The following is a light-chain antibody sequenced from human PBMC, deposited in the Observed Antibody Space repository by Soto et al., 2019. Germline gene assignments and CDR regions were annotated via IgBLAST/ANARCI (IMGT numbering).Light chain of an antibody. CDR3: QQYNSYWT. CDR1: QSVRSER. V-gene: IGKV3D-15*01. Sequence: EIVLTQSPDTLSLSPGERATLSCRASQSVRSERLAWYQQKPGQAPRLVIFDASTRATGIPVRFSGSGSGTEFTLTISSLQPDDFATYYCQQYNSYWTFGQGTKVDIK. J-gene: IGKJ1*01. CDR2: DAS.